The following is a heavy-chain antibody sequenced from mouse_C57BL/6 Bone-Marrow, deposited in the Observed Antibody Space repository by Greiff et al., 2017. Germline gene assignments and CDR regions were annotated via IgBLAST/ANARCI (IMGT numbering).Heavy chain of an antibody. CDR3: ARYTPDGDNPY. CDR2: FRNKANGYTT. V-gene: IGHV7-3*01. J-gene: IGHJ2*01. Sequence: DVQLVESGGGLVQPGGSLSLSCAASGFTFTDYYMSWVRQPSGKALEWLGFFRNKANGYTTEYSASGKGRFAISRDNSQSILYLHMNALRAEDSATYYCARYTPDGDNPYWGQGTTLTVSS. CDR1: GFTFTDYY. D-gene: IGHD2-13*01.